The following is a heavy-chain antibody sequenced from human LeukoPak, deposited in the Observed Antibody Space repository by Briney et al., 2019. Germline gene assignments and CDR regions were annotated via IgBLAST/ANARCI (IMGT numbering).Heavy chain of an antibody. J-gene: IGHJ5*02. Sequence: SETLSLTCTVSGGSISSSSYYWGWIRQPPGKGLEWIGSIYYSGSTYYNPSLKSRVTISVDTSKNQFSLKLSSVTAADTAVYYCARPGMDIAAAGNWFDPWGQGTLVTVSS. CDR1: GGSISSSSYY. V-gene: IGHV4-39*07. CDR3: ARPGMDIAAAGNWFDP. D-gene: IGHD6-13*01. CDR2: IYYSGST.